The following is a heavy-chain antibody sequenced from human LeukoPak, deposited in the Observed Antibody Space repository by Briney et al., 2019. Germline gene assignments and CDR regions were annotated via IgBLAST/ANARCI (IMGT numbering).Heavy chain of an antibody. J-gene: IGHJ6*03. CDR2: INHSGST. V-gene: IGHV4-34*01. CDR1: GGSFSGYY. D-gene: IGHD3-10*01. Sequence: SETLSLTCAVYGGSFSGYYWSWIRQPPGKGLEWIGEINHSGSTNYNPSLKSRVTISVDTSKNQFSLKLSSVTAADTAVYYCARGRVRGVIRYYYYMDVWGKGTTVTVSS. CDR3: ARGRVRGVIRYYYYMDV.